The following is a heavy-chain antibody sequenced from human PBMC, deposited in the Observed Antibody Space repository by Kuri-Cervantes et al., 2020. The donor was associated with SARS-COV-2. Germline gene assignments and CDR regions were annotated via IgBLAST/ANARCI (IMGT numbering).Heavy chain of an antibody. CDR3: GNRHSFGFPPYDY. D-gene: IGHD5-18*01. J-gene: IGHJ4*02. CDR1: GFPFADYA. Sequence: GGSLRLSCAASGFPFADYAMSWVRQAPGKGLGWVSSISASGGSANYADSVKGRLTVSRDNSKNKLYLQINSLRAQDTAVHYCGNRHSFGFPPYDYWGQGTLVTVSS. CDR2: ISASGGSA. V-gene: IGHV3-23*01.